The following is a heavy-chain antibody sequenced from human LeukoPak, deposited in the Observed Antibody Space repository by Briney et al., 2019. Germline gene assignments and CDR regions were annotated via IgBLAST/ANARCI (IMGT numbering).Heavy chain of an antibody. Sequence: PGRSLRLSCAASGFTFSDCGMHWVRQAPGKGLEWVAAIWSDGSNKYYADSVKGRFTISRDNSKNTLYLQMNSLRVEDTAVYYCARDYAVGWGQGTLVTVSS. J-gene: IGHJ4*02. CDR3: ARDYAVG. CDR2: IWSDGSNK. CDR1: GFTFSDCG. V-gene: IGHV3-33*01. D-gene: IGHD3-16*01.